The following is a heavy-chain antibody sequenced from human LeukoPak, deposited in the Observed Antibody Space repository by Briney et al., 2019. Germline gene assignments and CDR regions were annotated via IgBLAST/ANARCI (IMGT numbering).Heavy chain of an antibody. J-gene: IGHJ4*02. D-gene: IGHD2-2*03. CDR1: GYNFVNFG. Sequence: ASVKASCKASGYNFVNFGLSWVRRAPGQGLEWMGWISAYNGNTNYAQKLQGRVTMTTDTSTSTAYMELRSLRSDDTAVYYCARDTRTPNGYCSSTSCYGFDYWGQGTLVTVSS. CDR3: ARDTRTPNGYCSSTSCYGFDY. V-gene: IGHV1-18*01. CDR2: ISAYNGNT.